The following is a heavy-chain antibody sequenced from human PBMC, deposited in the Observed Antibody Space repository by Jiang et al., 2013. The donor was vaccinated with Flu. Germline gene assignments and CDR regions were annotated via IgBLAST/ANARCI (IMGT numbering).Heavy chain of an antibody. V-gene: IGHV3-7*01. J-gene: IGHJ4*02. Sequence: GGSLRLSCAASGFTFSSYWMSWVRQAPGKGLEWVANIKQDGSEKYYVDSVKGRFTISRDNAKNSLYLQMNSLRAEDTAVYYCARLTYYYDSSGYDYWGQGTLVTVSS. CDR2: IKQDGSEK. D-gene: IGHD3-22*01. CDR3: ARLTYYYDSSGYDY. CDR1: GFTFSSYW.